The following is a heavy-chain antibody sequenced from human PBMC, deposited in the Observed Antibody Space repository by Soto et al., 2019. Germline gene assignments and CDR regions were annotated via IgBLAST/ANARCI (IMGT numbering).Heavy chain of an antibody. CDR3: ARHTPAISISDH. V-gene: IGHV4-30-2*03. CDR2: IYHSGST. Sequence: SETLSLTCAVSGGSISSGGYSWSWIRQPPGKGLEWIGYIYHSGSTYYNPSLKSRVTISVDTSKNQFSLKLSSVTAADTAVYYCARHTPAISISDHWGQGTLVTSPQ. CDR1: GGSISSGGYS. J-gene: IGHJ4*02. D-gene: IGHD2-15*01.